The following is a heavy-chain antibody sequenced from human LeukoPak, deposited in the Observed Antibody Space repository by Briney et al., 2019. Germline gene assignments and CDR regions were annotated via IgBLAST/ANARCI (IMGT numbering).Heavy chain of an antibody. J-gene: IGHJ4*02. D-gene: IGHD3-3*01. CDR3: ARGDDFWSGYPL. V-gene: IGHV4-59*01. CDR2: IYYSGST. CDR1: GGSISSYY. Sequence: LETLSLTCTVSGGSISSYYWSWIRQPPGKGLEWIGNIYYSGSTNYNPSLKSRVTISVDTSKNQFSLKLSSVTAADTAVYYCARGDDFWSGYPLWGQGTLVTVSS.